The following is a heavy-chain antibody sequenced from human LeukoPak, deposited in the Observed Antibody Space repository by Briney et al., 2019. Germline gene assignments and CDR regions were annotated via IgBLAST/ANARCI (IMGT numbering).Heavy chain of an antibody. CDR2: ISHSGGTI. CDR3: ARDFWGFSY. V-gene: IGHV3-23*01. D-gene: IGHD7-27*01. CDR1: GFTFSSYA. Sequence: GGSLRLSCAASGFTFSSYAMSWVRQAPGKGLEWVSTISHSGGTIYYADSVKGRSTISRDNAKNSLYLQMNSLRAEDTAVYYCARDFWGFSYWGQGTLVTVSS. J-gene: IGHJ4*02.